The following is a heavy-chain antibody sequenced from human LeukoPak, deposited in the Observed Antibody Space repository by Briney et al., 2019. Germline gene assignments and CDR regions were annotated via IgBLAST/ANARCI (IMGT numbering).Heavy chain of an antibody. CDR3: ARIAAAGTGYFDY. CDR1: GFTFSSYW. J-gene: IGHJ4*02. D-gene: IGHD6-13*01. CDR2: INQDGSEK. V-gene: IGHV3-7*01. Sequence: GGSLRLSCAASGFTFSSYWMSWVRRAPGKGLEWVANINQDGSEKYYVDSVKGRFTISRDNAKNSLYLQMNSLRAEDTAVYYCARIAAAGTGYFDYWGQGTLVTVSS.